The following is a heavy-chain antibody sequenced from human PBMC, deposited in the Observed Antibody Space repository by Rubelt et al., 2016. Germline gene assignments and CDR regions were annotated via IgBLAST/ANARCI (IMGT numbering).Heavy chain of an antibody. Sequence: QLQLQESGPGLVKPAETLSLTCTVSGGSISSSSYYWGWLRQPPGKGLEWIGSIYYSGSTYYNPSLKSRVTMSVDTSNSQFSLRLNSVRAAETAVYYCVGRATSRSYGVEIWGQGTLVTVSS. CDR2: IYYSGST. D-gene: IGHD6-6*01. V-gene: IGHV4-39*01. CDR3: VGRATSRSYGVEI. J-gene: IGHJ3*02. CDR1: GGSISSSSYY.